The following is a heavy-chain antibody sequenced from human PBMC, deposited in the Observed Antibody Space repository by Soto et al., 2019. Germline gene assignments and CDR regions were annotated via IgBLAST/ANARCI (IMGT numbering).Heavy chain of an antibody. CDR1: GYTFTGYY. D-gene: IGHD2-21*02. Sequence: GASVKVSCKASGYTFTGYYMHWVRQAPGQGLEWMGWINPNSGGTNYAQKFQGWVTMTRDTSISTAYMELSRLRSDDTAVYYCAREHCGAHCPGPHYYGMDVWGQGTTVTVSS. J-gene: IGHJ6*02. CDR3: AREHCGAHCPGPHYYGMDV. V-gene: IGHV1-2*04. CDR2: INPNSGGT.